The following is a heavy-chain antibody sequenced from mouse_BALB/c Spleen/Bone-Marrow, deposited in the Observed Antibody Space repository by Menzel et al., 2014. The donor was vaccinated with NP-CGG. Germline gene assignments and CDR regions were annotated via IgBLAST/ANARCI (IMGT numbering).Heavy chain of an antibody. Sequence: VQLKQSGPELVKPGASVKMSCKASGYTFTSYVMHWVKQKPGQGLEWIGYINPYNDGTKYNEKFKGKATLTSDKSSSTAYMELSSLTSGDSAVYYCARGGYRYRYDDYFDYWGQGTTLTVSS. V-gene: IGHV1-14*01. D-gene: IGHD2-14*01. J-gene: IGHJ2*01. CDR3: ARGGYRYRYDDYFDY. CDR2: INPYNDGT. CDR1: GYTFTSYV.